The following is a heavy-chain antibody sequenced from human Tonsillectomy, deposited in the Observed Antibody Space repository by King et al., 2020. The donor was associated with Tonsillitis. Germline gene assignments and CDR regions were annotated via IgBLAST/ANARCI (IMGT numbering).Heavy chain of an antibody. CDR2: ISYDGSNK. J-gene: IGHJ6*02. CDR1: GFTFSSYA. Sequence: VQLVESGGGVVQPGRSLRLSCAASGFTFSSYAMHWVRQAPGKGLEWVAVISYDGSNKYYADSVKGRFSISRDNSTNTVHLQMNSLRGEDTAVYYFARRDGALDYYYGMDVWGQGTTVTVSS. V-gene: IGHV3-30-3*01. D-gene: IGHD4-17*01. CDR3: ARRDGALDYYYGMDV.